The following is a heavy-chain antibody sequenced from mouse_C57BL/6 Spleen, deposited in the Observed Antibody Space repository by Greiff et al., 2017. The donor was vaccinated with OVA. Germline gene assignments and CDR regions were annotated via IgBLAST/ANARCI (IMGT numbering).Heavy chain of an antibody. J-gene: IGHJ4*01. CDR1: GYSITSGYY. D-gene: IGHD2-12*01. V-gene: IGHV3-6*01. Sequence: VQLKESGPGLVKPSQSLSLTCSVTGYSITSGYYWNWIRQFPGNKLEWMGYISYDGSNNYNPSLKNRISITRDTSKNQFFLKLNSVTTEDTATYYCARVRSYDDAMDYWGQGTSVTVSS. CDR2: ISYDGSN. CDR3: ARVRSYDDAMDY.